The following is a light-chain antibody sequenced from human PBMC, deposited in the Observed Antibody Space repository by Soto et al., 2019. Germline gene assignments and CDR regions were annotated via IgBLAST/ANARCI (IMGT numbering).Light chain of an antibody. V-gene: IGKV3-15*01. CDR1: QSVSNN. J-gene: IGKJ1*01. CDR3: QQYNNWPPT. Sequence: ENMFTQSPATLSVSPGERATLYCRASQSVSNNLAWYQQKPGQAPRLLMYGASTRATGVPARFSGSGSGTEFTLTISSLQSEDFTVYFCQQYNNWPPTFGQGTKVDI. CDR2: GAS.